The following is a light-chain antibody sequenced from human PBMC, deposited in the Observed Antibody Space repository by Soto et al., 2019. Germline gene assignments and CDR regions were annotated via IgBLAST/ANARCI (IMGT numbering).Light chain of an antibody. J-gene: IGKJ3*01. Sequence: EIVLTPSGGTLSLSPVERATLSCRASQSVSSSYLAWYQHKPGQAPRLLIYGASSRATGIPDRFSGSGSGTDVTLTISRREPADFAVYYCQQYGSSPFTFGPGTKVDI. V-gene: IGKV3-20*01. CDR3: QQYGSSPFT. CDR2: GAS. CDR1: QSVSSSY.